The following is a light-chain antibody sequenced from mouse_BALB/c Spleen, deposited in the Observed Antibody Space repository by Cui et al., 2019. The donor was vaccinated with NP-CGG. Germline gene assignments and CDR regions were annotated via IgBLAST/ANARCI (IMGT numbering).Light chain of an antibody. CDR1: TGAVTTSNY. V-gene: IGLV1*01. Sequence: QAVVTQESALTTSPGETVTLTCRSNTGAVTTSNYANWVQEKPDHLFTGLICGTNNRVPGVPARFSGSLIGDKAALTITGAQTEDEAIYFCALWYSNHWVFGGGTKLTVL. J-gene: IGLJ1*01. CDR3: ALWYSNHWV. CDR2: GTN.